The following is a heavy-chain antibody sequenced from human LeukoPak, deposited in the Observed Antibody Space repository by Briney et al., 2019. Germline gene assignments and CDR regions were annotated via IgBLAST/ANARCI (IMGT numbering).Heavy chain of an antibody. J-gene: IGHJ4*02. CDR2: LHNSGPT. CDR3: ARLGKEVTYRAYYLDY. V-gene: IGHV4-59*08. Sequence: PSETLSLTCTVSGGSISSDYWSWIRQPPGKGLEYIGVLHNSGPTNYNPSLKSRVTISMDTSKNQFSLMLSSVTAADTAVYYCARLGKEVTYRAYYLDYWGQGTLVTVSS. D-gene: IGHD1-26*01. CDR1: GGSISSDY.